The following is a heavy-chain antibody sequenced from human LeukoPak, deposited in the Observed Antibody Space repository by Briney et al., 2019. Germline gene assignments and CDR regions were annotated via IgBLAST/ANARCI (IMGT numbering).Heavy chain of an antibody. CDR2: ISSSGST. CDR1: GGSISNYY. J-gene: IGHJ6*02. CDR3: ARDRSGGTYGMDV. D-gene: IGHD2-15*01. Sequence: SETLSLTCTVSGGSISNYYWSWIRQPAGKRLHWIGRISSSGSTNCNPSLKSRVTMSVDTSKNQFSLKLSSVTAADTAVYYCARDRSGGTYGMDVWGQGTTVTVSS. V-gene: IGHV4-4*07.